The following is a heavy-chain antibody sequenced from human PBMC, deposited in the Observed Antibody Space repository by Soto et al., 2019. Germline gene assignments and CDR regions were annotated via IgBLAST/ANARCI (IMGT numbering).Heavy chain of an antibody. CDR1: GFTFSSYA. CDR2: ISGSGGTT. V-gene: IGHV3-23*01. CDR3: AKEGGGYRAFDI. J-gene: IGHJ3*02. D-gene: IGHD3-16*02. Sequence: EVQLLESGGGLVQPGGSLRLSCAASGFTFSSYAMNWVRQAPGKGLEWVSVISGSGGTTYYVDSVKGRFTISRDKSKSALHLQMNCLGGEDTAVYYCAKEGGGYRAFDIWGQGTMVTVSS.